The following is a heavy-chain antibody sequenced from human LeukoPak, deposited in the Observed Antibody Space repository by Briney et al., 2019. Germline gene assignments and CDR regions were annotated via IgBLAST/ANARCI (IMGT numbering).Heavy chain of an antibody. J-gene: IGHJ4*02. D-gene: IGHD5-24*01. Sequence: GESLKISCKGSGYSFSSYWIAWVRQMPGKGLEWMGIIYPGDSDTTYSPSFQGQVTISADKSINTAYLQWSSLKASDTAMYYCARRGGREAYNEGFDYWGQGTLVTVSS. V-gene: IGHV5-51*01. CDR3: ARRGGREAYNEGFDY. CDR2: IYPGDSDT. CDR1: GYSFSSYW.